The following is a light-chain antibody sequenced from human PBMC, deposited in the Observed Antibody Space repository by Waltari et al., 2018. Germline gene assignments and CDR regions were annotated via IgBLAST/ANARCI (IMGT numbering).Light chain of an antibody. V-gene: IGKV2-30*02. Sequence: EVVLTQSPLSLPVTLGQPASISCRSSQSRVHSNGNTYLSWLQQRPGQSPRRLIYEVSNRDSGVPDRFSGSGSGTDFTLKISRVEAEDIGVYYCMQGTHWPPWTFGQGTKVEIK. CDR1: QSRVHSNGNTY. CDR3: MQGTHWPPWT. J-gene: IGKJ1*01. CDR2: EVS.